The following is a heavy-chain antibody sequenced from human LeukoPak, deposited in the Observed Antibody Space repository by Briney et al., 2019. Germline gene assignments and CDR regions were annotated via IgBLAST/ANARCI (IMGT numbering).Heavy chain of an antibody. D-gene: IGHD6-6*01. Sequence: ASVKVSCKASGYTFANYYLHWVRQAPGQGLEWMGLINPSGGGTGYAQKFQGRVTMTRDTSISTVYMEVSRLRSDDTAVYYCARDSSYSSSLYYFEYWGQGTLVTVSS. V-gene: IGHV1-46*01. CDR1: GYTFANYY. CDR3: ARDSSYSSSLYYFEY. J-gene: IGHJ4*02. CDR2: INPSGGGT.